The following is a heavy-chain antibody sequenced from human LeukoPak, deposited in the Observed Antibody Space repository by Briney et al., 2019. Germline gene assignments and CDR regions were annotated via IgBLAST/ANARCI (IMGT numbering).Heavy chain of an antibody. V-gene: IGHV1-8*01. CDR1: GYTFTSYD. Sequence: ASVKVSCKASGYTFTSYDINWVRQATGQGLEWMGWMNPNSGNTGYAQKFQGRVTMTRNTSISTAYMGLSSLRSEDTAVYYCARGGEVYSSGWIYYYYGMDVWGQGTTVTVSS. CDR3: ARGGEVYSSGWIYYYYGMDV. J-gene: IGHJ6*02. D-gene: IGHD6-19*01. CDR2: MNPNSGNT.